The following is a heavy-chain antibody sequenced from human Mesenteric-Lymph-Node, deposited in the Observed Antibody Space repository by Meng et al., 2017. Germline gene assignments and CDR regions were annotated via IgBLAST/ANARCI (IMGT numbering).Heavy chain of an antibody. CDR3: AHPGWQGSFFDY. V-gene: IGHV2-5*02. Sequence: QITVKESGPTLVKPTQTLTLTCTFSGFLLSTSGVGVGWICQPPGKALEWLALIYWDDDKRYSPSLKSRLTITKDTSKNQVVLTMTNMDPVDTATYYCAHPGWQGSFFDYWGQGTLVTVSS. J-gene: IGHJ4*02. D-gene: IGHD6-19*01. CDR1: GFLLSTSGVG. CDR2: IYWDDDK.